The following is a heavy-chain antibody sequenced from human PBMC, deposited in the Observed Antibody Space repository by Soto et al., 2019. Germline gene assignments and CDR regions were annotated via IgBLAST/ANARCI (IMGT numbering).Heavy chain of an antibody. J-gene: IGHJ4*02. Sequence: GGSLRLSCAASGFTFDDYGMSWVRQAPGKGLEWVSGINWNGGSTGYADSVKGRFTISRDNAKNSLYLQMNSLRAEDTALYYCARDQGYSSGWYYFDYWGQGTLVTVSS. CDR3: ARDQGYSSGWYYFDY. CDR2: INWNGGST. V-gene: IGHV3-20*04. D-gene: IGHD6-19*01. CDR1: GFTFDDYG.